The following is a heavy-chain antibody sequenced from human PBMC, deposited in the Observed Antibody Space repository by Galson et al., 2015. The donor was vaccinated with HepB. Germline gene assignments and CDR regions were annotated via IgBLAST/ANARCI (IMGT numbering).Heavy chain of an antibody. CDR1: GFTFSSYA. Sequence: SLRLSCAASGFTFSSYAMHWVRQAPGKGLEYVSAISSNGGSTYYANSVKGRFTISRDNSKNTLYLQMGSLRAEDMAVYYCARGRFEELLRADASDIWGQGTMVTVSS. CDR3: ARGRFEELLRADASDI. V-gene: IGHV3-64*01. J-gene: IGHJ3*02. CDR2: ISSNGGST. D-gene: IGHD1-26*01.